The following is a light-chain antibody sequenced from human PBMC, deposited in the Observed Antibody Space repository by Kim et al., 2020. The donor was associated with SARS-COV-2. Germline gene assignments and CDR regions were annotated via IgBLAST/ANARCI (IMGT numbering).Light chain of an antibody. CDR3: QHYESLPPYT. CDR1: QDISNH. CDR2: DAS. V-gene: IGKV1-33*01. Sequence: DIQMTQSPSSLSASVGDRVTITCQASQDISNHLNWYQRKPGQAPKVLIYDASNLDTGVPSRFSGSGSGTHFTITISSLQPEDAATYFCQHYESLPPYTFDQGTKLEI. J-gene: IGKJ2*01.